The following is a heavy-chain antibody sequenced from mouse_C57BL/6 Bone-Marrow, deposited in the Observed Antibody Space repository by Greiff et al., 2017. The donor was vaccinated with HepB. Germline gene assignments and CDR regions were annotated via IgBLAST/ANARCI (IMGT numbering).Heavy chain of an antibody. J-gene: IGHJ3*01. CDR1: GYTFTDYY. CDR3: ARSSSYYYGSSPWFDY. V-gene: IGHV1-26*01. CDR2: INPNNGGT. Sequence: VQLQQSGPELVKPGASVKISCKASGYTFTDYYMNWVKQSHGKSLEWIGDINPNNGGTSYNQKFKGKATLTVDKSSSTAYMELRSLTSEDSAVYYCARSSSYYYGSSPWFDYWGQGTLVTVSA. D-gene: IGHD1-1*01.